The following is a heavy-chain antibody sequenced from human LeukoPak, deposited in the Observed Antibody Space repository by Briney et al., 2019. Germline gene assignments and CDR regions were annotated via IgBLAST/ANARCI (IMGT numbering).Heavy chain of an antibody. CDR3: ARNFNSGGLTP. J-gene: IGHJ5*02. V-gene: IGHV4-39*01. CDR2: IYYSGST. D-gene: IGHD2-15*01. Sequence: GWIRQPXGXGLEWIGNIYYSGSTHYNPSLKSRVTISVDTSKNQFSLKLSSVTAADTAVYYCARNFNSGGLTPWGQGTLVTVSS.